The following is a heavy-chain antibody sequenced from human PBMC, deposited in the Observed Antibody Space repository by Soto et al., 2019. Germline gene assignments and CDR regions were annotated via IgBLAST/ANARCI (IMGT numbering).Heavy chain of an antibody. J-gene: IGHJ4*02. CDR1: GFTFYRYD. D-gene: IGHD6-19*01. V-gene: IGHV3-23*02. CDR2: ISGSGGRI. Sequence: EVQLLESGGGLVLPGGSLRLSCAASGFTFYRYDMFWVRQTPRRGLEWVSFISGSGGRIEYGDFVRGRFTASRDNAEDTLSLQMNTLASDDTGVYYCVRRGSETGWYFDQWGQGTLVVVSS. CDR3: VRRGSETGWYFDQ.